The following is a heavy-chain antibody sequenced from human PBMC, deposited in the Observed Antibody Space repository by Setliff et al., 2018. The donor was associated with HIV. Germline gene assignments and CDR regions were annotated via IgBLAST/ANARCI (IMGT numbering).Heavy chain of an antibody. CDR2: ISSNSTYV. D-gene: IGHD3-22*01. CDR1: GFTFSGYS. CDR3: AKDRYYYDSSGPTVQVAYYFDY. V-gene: IGHV3-21*01. J-gene: IGHJ4*02. Sequence: GALRLSCAASGFTFSGYSMNWVRQAPGKGLEWVSSISSNSTYVYYADSVEGRFTISRDNSKNTLYLQMNSLRAEDTAVYYCAKDRYYYDSSGPTVQVAYYFDYWGQGTLVTVSS.